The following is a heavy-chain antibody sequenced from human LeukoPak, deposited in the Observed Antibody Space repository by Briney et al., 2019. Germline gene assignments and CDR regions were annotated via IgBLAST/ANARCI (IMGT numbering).Heavy chain of an antibody. Sequence: SETLSLTCTVSGGSISSYYWSWIRQPPGKGLEWIGYIYYSGSSNYNPSLKSRVTISVDTSKNQFSLKLSSVTAADTAVYYCARGAYYDSSGSYNWFDPWGQGTLVTASS. J-gene: IGHJ5*02. D-gene: IGHD3-22*01. CDR3: ARGAYYDSSGSYNWFDP. CDR1: GGSISSYY. V-gene: IGHV4-59*01. CDR2: IYYSGSS.